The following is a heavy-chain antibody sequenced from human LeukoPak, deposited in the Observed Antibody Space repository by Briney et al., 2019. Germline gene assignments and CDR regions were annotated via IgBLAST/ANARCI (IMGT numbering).Heavy chain of an antibody. CDR3: AKANGWSGYTSFYFDY. J-gene: IGHJ4*02. CDR2: ISYDGSNK. CDR1: GFIFNNYG. Sequence: GGSLRLSCAASGFIFNNYGMHWVRQAPGKGLEGVAVISYDGSNKYYADSVKGRFTISRDDSKNTLYLQMNSLRAEDTAVYYCAKANGWSGYTSFYFDYWGQGALVTVSS. V-gene: IGHV3-30*18. D-gene: IGHD3-3*01.